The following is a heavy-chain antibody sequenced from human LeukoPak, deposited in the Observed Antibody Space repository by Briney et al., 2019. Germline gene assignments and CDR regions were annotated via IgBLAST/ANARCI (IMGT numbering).Heavy chain of an antibody. V-gene: IGHV3-23*01. CDR3: ARAYYDFWSGYYLIFDY. CDR2: ISGSGGST. J-gene: IGHJ4*02. Sequence: GGSLRLSCAASGFTFSSYAMSWVRQAPGKGLEWVSAISGSGGSTYYADSVKGRFTISRDNAKNSLYLQMNSLRAEDTAVYYCARAYYDFWSGYYLIFDYWGQGTLVTVSS. CDR1: GFTFSSYA. D-gene: IGHD3-3*01.